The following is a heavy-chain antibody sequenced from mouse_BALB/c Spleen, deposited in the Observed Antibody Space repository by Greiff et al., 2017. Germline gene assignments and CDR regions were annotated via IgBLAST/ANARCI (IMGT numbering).Heavy chain of an antibody. CDR3: AREYGDY. J-gene: IGHJ4*01. CDR1: GYSITSGYY. V-gene: IGHV3-6*02. Sequence: VQLQQSGPGLVKPSQSLSLTCSVTGYSITSGYYWNWIRQFPGNKLEWMGYISYDGSNNYNPSLKNRISITRDTSKNQFFLKLNSVTTEDTATYYCAREYGDYWGQGTSVTVSS. CDR2: ISYDGSN. D-gene: IGHD2-10*02.